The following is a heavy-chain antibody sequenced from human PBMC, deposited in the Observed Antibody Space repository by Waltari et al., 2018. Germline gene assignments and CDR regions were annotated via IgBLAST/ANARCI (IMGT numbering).Heavy chain of an antibody. CDR2: INPNRGCT. Sequence: QVQLVQSGAELKNPGASVKVSCQSFGYTFPGYDMPWMRHAPEQGLEWMGRINPNRGCTNYAQKFQGRVTMTRDTSISTAYMELSRLRSDDTAVYYCARAWMVQGPYYYYGMDVWGQGTTVTVSS. CDR1: GYTFPGYD. CDR3: ARAWMVQGPYYYYGMDV. J-gene: IGHJ6*02. D-gene: IGHD3-10*01. V-gene: IGHV1-2*06.